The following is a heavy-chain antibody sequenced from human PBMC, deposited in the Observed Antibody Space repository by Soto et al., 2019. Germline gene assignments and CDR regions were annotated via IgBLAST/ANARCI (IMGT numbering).Heavy chain of an antibody. Sequence: KPSETLSLTCAVSGFSISTGYYWGWIRQPPGKGLEWIASIYHSGTTYSNPSLNSRVTISVDTSKNQFSLKLSSVTAADTAVYYCARGLYYYDSSGYSPDYWGLGPLVTVS. J-gene: IGHJ4*02. CDR2: IYHSGTT. CDR3: ARGLYYYDSSGYSPDY. D-gene: IGHD3-22*01. V-gene: IGHV4-38-2*01. CDR1: GFSISTGYY.